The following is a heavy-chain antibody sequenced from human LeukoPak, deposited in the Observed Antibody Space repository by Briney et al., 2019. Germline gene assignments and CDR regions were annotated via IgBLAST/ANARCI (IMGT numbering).Heavy chain of an antibody. CDR2: ISSSSSYI. J-gene: IGHJ5*02. V-gene: IGHV3-21*01. Sequence: PGGSLILSCAASGFTFSSYSMNWVRQAPGKGLEWVSSISSSSSYIYYADSVKGRFTISRDNAKNSLYLQMNSLRAEDTAVYYCARLTTPEGGFDPGGQGTLVTVSS. CDR1: GFTFSSYS. CDR3: ARLTTPEGGFDP. D-gene: IGHD4-17*01.